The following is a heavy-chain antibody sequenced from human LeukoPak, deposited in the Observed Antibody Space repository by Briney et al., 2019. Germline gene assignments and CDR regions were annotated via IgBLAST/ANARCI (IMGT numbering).Heavy chain of an antibody. J-gene: IGHJ4*02. CDR1: GFTFRSYA. CDR2: ISGSGGSA. CDR3: GREYASSGYCDS. D-gene: IGHD3-22*01. Sequence: PGGSLRLSCAASGFTFRSYAMSRVRQAPGKGLEWVSAISGSGGSAYYADSVKGRFTISRDNSKNTLYLQMNSLRAEDTAVYYCGREYASSGYCDSWGQGTLVTVSS. V-gene: IGHV3-23*01.